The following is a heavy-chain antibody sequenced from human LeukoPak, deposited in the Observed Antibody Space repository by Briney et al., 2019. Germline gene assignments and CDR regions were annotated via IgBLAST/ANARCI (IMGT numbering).Heavy chain of an antibody. Sequence: GGTLRLSCAASGSTFSSYGMSWVRQAPGKGLEWVSAISGSGGSTYYADSVKGRFTISRDNSKNTLYLQMNSLRAEDTAVYYCAKGEIVVVPAAMDYWGQGTLVTVSS. V-gene: IGHV3-23*01. CDR3: AKGEIVVVPAAMDY. CDR1: GSTFSSYG. D-gene: IGHD2-2*01. J-gene: IGHJ4*02. CDR2: ISGSGGST.